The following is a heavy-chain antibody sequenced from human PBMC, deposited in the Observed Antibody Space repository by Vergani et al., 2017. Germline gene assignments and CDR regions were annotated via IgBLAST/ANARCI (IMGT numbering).Heavy chain of an antibody. CDR2: INPSGGST. J-gene: IGHJ4*02. V-gene: IGHV1-46*03. CDR1: GYTFTSYY. Sequence: QVQLVQSGAEVKKPGASVKVSCKASGYTFTSYYMHWVRQAPGQGLEWMGIINPSGGSTSYAQKFQGRVTMTRDTSTSTVYMELSSLRSEDTAVYYCATYYYDSSGQYYFDYWGQGTQVTVSS. CDR3: ATYYYDSSGQYYFDY. D-gene: IGHD3-22*01.